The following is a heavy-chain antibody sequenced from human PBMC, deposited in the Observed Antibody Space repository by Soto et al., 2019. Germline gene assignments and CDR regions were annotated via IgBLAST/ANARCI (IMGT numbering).Heavy chain of an antibody. CDR1: GGSISSGGYS. CDR3: ARDSGGTVTTPGAFDI. J-gene: IGHJ3*02. Sequence: QLQLQESGSGLVKPSQTLSLTCAVSGGSISSGGYSWSWIRQPPGKGLEWIGYIYHSGRTYYNPSLKSRVTISVDRSKNQFSLKLSSVTAADTAVYYCARDSGGTVTTPGAFDIWGQGTMVTVSS. D-gene: IGHD4-17*01. CDR2: IYHSGRT. V-gene: IGHV4-30-2*01.